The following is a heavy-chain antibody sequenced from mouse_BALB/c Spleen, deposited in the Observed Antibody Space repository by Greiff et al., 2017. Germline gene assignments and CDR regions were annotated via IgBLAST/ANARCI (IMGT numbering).Heavy chain of an antibody. J-gene: IGHJ4*01. CDR1: GFNIKDTY. Sequence: VQLQQSGAELVKPGASVKLSCTASGFNIKDTYMHWVKQRPEQGLEWIGRIDPANGNTKYDPKFQGKATITADTSSNTAYLQLSSLTSEDTAVYYCASYYRYDYYAMDYWGQGTSVTVSS. D-gene: IGHD2-14*01. V-gene: IGHV14-3*02. CDR2: IDPANGNT. CDR3: ASYYRYDYYAMDY.